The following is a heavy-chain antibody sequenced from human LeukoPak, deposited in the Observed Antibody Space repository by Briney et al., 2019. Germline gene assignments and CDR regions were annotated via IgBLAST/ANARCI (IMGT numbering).Heavy chain of an antibody. CDR2: IWYDGSNK. Sequence: GGSLRLSCAASGFTFSSYGMHWVRQAPGKGLEWVAVIWYDGSNKYYADSVKGRFTISRDNAKNSLYLQMNSLRAEDTAVYYCARDHPNYYDSSGYYYYGMDVWGQGTTVTVSS. V-gene: IGHV3-33*01. J-gene: IGHJ6*02. D-gene: IGHD3-22*01. CDR1: GFTFSSYG. CDR3: ARDHPNYYDSSGYYYYGMDV.